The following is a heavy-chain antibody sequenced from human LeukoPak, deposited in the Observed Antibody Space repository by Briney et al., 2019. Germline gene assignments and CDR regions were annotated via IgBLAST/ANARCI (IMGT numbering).Heavy chain of an antibody. CDR2: IYYSGST. D-gene: IGHD3-3*01. CDR1: GGSISSSSYY. Sequence: PSETLSLTCTVSGGSISSSSYYWGWIRQPPGKGLEWIGSIYYSGSTYYNPSLKSRVTISVDTSKNQFSLKLGSVTAADTAVYYCARHLKKAFGVVIPRPNWFDPWGQGTLVTVSS. V-gene: IGHV4-39*01. CDR3: ARHLKKAFGVVIPRPNWFDP. J-gene: IGHJ5*02.